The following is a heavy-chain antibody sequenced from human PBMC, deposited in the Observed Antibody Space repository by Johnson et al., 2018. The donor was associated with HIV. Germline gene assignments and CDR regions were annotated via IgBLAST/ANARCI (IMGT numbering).Heavy chain of an antibody. CDR1: GFTFDDYG. V-gene: IGHV3-30*02. Sequence: QVQLVESGGGLIQPGGSLRLSCAASGFTFDDYGMSWVRQAPGKGLEWVAFIRYDESNKYYADSLKGRFTISRDNSKNTVYLQMNSLRPEDTAVYYCAKDGGGYGGAFDIWGQGTMVIVSS. CDR2: IRYDESNK. CDR3: AKDGGGYGGAFDI. J-gene: IGHJ3*02. D-gene: IGHD1-26*01.